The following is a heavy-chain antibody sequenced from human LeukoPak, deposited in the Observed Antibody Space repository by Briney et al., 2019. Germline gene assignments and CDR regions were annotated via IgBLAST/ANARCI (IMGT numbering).Heavy chain of an antibody. J-gene: IGHJ4*02. CDR1: GFTFSSYW. Sequence: PGGSLRLSCAASGFTFSSYWMSWVRQAPGKGLEWVANIKQDGSEKYYVDSVKGRFTISRDNAKNSLYLQMNSLRAEDTAVYYCARGGGLDVNWNELYPYWGQGTLVTVSS. V-gene: IGHV3-7*01. CDR3: ARGGGLDVNWNELYPY. CDR2: IKQDGSEK. D-gene: IGHD1-20*01.